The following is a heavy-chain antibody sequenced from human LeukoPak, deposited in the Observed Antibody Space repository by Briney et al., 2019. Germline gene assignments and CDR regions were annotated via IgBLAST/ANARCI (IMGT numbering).Heavy chain of an antibody. V-gene: IGHV3-30*03. Sequence: GGSLRLSCAASGFTFSSYGMHWVRQAPGKGLEWVAVISYDGSNKYYADSVKGRFTISRDNSKNTLYLQMNSLRAEDTAVYYCARGFDYYGSGSYYNPHYYYYMDVWGKGTTVTVSS. D-gene: IGHD3-10*01. CDR3: ARGFDYYGSGSYYNPHYYYYMDV. J-gene: IGHJ6*03. CDR2: ISYDGSNK. CDR1: GFTFSSYG.